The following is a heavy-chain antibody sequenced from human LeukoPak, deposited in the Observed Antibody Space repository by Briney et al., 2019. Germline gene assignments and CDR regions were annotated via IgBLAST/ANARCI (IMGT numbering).Heavy chain of an antibody. CDR2: ISSSGSTI. Sequence: GGSLRLSCAASGFTFSDYYMSWIRQAPGKVLEWVSYISSSGSTIHYADSVKGRFTISRDNAKNSLYLQMNSLRAEDTAVYYCARGRLIAAAGLYFDYWGQGTLVTVSS. D-gene: IGHD6-13*01. J-gene: IGHJ4*02. CDR3: ARGRLIAAAGLYFDY. V-gene: IGHV3-11*01. CDR1: GFTFSDYY.